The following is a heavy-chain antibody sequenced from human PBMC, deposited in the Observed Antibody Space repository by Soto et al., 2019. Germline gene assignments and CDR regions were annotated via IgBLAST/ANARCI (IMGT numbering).Heavy chain of an antibody. CDR3: AIGSSSSEWAYGYYGMDV. CDR1: GDSVSSNSAA. Sequence: SQTLSLTCAISGDSVSSNSAAWNWIRQSPSRGLEWLGRTYYRSKWYNDYAVSVKSRITINPDTSKNQFSLQLNSVTPEDTAVYYCAIGSSSSEWAYGYYGMDVWGQGTTVTVSS. V-gene: IGHV6-1*01. D-gene: IGHD6-6*01. CDR2: TYYRSKWYN. J-gene: IGHJ6*02.